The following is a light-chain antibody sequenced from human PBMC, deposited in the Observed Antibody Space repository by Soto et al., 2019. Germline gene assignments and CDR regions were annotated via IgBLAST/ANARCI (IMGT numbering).Light chain of an antibody. Sequence: DAQMTQSPSSLSASVGDRVTITCRASLNIGDSLSWFQQKAGKPPTQLIYGASALQSGVPVRFRGSASGTDFTLTIRNMQREDFETYYCLQTYNLPRTFGQGTKVDIK. J-gene: IGKJ1*01. CDR1: LNIGDS. CDR3: LQTYNLPRT. V-gene: IGKV1-39*01. CDR2: GAS.